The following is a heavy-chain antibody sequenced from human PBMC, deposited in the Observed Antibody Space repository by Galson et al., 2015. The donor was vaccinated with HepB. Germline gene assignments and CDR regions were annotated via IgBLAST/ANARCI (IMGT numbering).Heavy chain of an antibody. J-gene: IGHJ4*02. D-gene: IGHD5-12*01. CDR3: ARGMVATRLFDF. V-gene: IGHV5-51*01. Sequence: QSGAEVKKSGESLKISCQGSGYTFTNFWIAWVRQMPGKGLEWMGIIYPSDSDTRYSPSFQGQVTISADKSISTAYLQWSSLEGSDTAMYYCARGMVATRLFDFWGQGTLVSVSS. CDR1: GYTFTNFW. CDR2: IYPSDSDT.